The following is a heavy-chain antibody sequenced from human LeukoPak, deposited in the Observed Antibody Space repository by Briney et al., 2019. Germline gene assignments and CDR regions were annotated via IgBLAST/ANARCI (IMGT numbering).Heavy chain of an antibody. CDR2: IYPGDSDT. J-gene: IGHJ4*02. Sequence: GESLKISCKGSGYSFTSYWIGWVRQMPGKGLGWMGIIYPGDSDTRDSPSCQGQVTISADKSISTAYLQWSSLKASDTAMYYCARPSPDYGDCAIDYWGQGTLVTVSS. CDR3: ARPSPDYGDCAIDY. CDR1: GYSFTSYW. D-gene: IGHD4-17*01. V-gene: IGHV5-51*01.